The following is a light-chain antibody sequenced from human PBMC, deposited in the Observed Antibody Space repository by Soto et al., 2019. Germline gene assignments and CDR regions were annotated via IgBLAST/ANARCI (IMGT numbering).Light chain of an antibody. CDR1: QSLLQSNGNNY. CDR3: MPAQQTPLT. CDR2: LGS. V-gene: IGKV2-28*01. Sequence: DIVMTQSPLSLPVTPGAPASISCRSSQSLLQSNGNNYLDWYLQKPGQSPQLLIYLGSNRASGVPDRFSGSGSGTDLTLRISRVEAEDVGVYYCMPAQQTPLTFGQGTRLEIK. J-gene: IGKJ5*01.